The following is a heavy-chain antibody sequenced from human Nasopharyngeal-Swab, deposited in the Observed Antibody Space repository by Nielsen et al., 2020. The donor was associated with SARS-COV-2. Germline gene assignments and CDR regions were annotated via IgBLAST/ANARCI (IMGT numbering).Heavy chain of an antibody. CDR1: GYTFTGYY. CDR3: ARDGYYGSGSSMDV. Sequence: ASVKVSCKASGYTFTGYYMHWVRQAPGQGLEWMGWINPNSGGTNYAQKFQGWVTMTRDMSISTAYMELSRLRSDDTAVYYCARDGYYGSGSSMDVWGKGTTVTVSS. CDR2: INPNSGGT. D-gene: IGHD3-10*01. J-gene: IGHJ6*04. V-gene: IGHV1-2*04.